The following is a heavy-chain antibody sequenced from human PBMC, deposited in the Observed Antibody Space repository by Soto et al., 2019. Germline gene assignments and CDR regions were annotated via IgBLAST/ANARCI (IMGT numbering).Heavy chain of an antibody. J-gene: IGHJ4*02. CDR3: ASYGRNSSVDY. D-gene: IGHD4-17*01. CDR2: IYHSGST. Sequence: QLQLQESGSGLVKPSQTMSLTCAVSGGSISSGGYSWSWIRQPPGKGLEWIGYIYHSGSTYYNPSLECRVTIPVDRSKNQFSLKLSSVTAADTAVYYCASYGRNSSVDYWGQGTLVTVSS. V-gene: IGHV4-30-2*01. CDR1: GGSISSGGYS.